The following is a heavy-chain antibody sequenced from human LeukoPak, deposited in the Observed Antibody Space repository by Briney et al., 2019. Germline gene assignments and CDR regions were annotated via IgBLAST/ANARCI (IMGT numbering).Heavy chain of an antibody. CDR1: GFPFSNFW. J-gene: IGHJ4*02. V-gene: IGHV3-74*01. CDR3: APHYDYWSGYFDY. D-gene: IGHD3-3*01. Sequence: PGGSLRLSCEASGFPFSNFWMHWVRQAPGQGLVWVSRFSFDETTIDYADSVKGRFTISRDTARNTLYLQMNSLRAEYTAVYYSAPHYDYWSGYFDYWGQGTLVTVSS. CDR2: FSFDETTI.